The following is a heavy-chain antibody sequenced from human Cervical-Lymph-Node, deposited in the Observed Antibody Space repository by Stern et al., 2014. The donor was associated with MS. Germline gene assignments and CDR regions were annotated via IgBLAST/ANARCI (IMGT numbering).Heavy chain of an antibody. J-gene: IGHJ4*02. CDR2: ISSTSSAI. V-gene: IGHV3-48*02. Sequence: EVQLVESGGGLVQPGGSLRLSCAASGFTFSSYSMNWVRQAPGKGLEWVSYISSTSSAIFNADSVKGRFTISRDNAKNSLYLQMNSLRDEDTAVYCCAREGLPYPHCSGGSCYCDYWGQGTLVTVSS. D-gene: IGHD2-15*01. CDR3: AREGLPYPHCSGGSCYCDY. CDR1: GFTFSSYS.